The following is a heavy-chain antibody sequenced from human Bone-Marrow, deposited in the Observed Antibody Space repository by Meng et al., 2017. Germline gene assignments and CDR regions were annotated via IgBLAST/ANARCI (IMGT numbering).Heavy chain of an antibody. CDR3: TTGYCSGGSCYSALGLVAFDI. J-gene: IGHJ3*02. CDR1: GFTFSNAW. Sequence: GGSLRLSCAASGFTFSNAWMSWVRQAPGKGLEWVGRIKGKTDGGTTDYAAPVKGRFTISRDDSKNTLYLQMNSLKTEDTAVYYCTTGYCSGGSCYSALGLVAFDIWGQGTMVTVSS. V-gene: IGHV3-15*01. CDR2: IKGKTDGGTT. D-gene: IGHD2-15*01.